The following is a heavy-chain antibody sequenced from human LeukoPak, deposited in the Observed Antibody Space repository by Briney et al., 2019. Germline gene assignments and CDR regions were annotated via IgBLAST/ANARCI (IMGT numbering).Heavy chain of an antibody. J-gene: IGHJ5*02. CDR3: ARGDPHADL. V-gene: IGHV3-48*03. CDR2: ITISGNTN. CDR1: GFDLNTYE. Sequence: PGGSLRRSCAASGFDLNTYEMIWLRQAPGKGLEWIADITISGNTNNYADSVKGRFTISRDNAGTSLYLQMNSQRVEDTGVYYCARGDPHADLWGQGTLVTVSS.